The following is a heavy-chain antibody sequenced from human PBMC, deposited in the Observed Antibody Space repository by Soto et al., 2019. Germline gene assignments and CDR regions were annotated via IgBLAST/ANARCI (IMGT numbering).Heavy chain of an antibody. CDR2: IYWDDDK. CDR3: AHTGVTLDAFDI. D-gene: IGHD2-21*02. CDR1: GFSLSTSGVG. J-gene: IGHJ3*02. Sequence: QITLKESGPTLVKPTQTLTLTCTFSGFSLSTSGVGVGWIRQPPGKALEWLALIYWDDDKRYCTSLKSRLTIPKDTSKNQVVLTMTNMGPVDTDTYYCAHTGVTLDAFDIWGQGTMVTVSS. V-gene: IGHV2-5*02.